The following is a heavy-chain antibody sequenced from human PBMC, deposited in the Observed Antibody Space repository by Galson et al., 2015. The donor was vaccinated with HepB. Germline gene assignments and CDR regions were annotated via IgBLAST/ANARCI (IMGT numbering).Heavy chain of an antibody. V-gene: IGHV1-24*01. CDR3: ATGGVVVVPAAEDTFDI. CDR2: FDPEDGET. CDR1: GYTLTELS. Sequence: SVKVSCKVSGYTLTELSMHWVRQAPGKGLEWMGGFDPEDGETIYAQKFQGRVTMTEDTSTDTAYMELSSLRSEDTAVYYCATGGVVVVPAAEDTFDIWGQGTMVTVSS. D-gene: IGHD2-2*01. J-gene: IGHJ3*02.